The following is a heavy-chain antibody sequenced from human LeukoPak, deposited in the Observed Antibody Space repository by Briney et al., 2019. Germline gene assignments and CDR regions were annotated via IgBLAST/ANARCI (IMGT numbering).Heavy chain of an antibody. Sequence: GGSLRLSCAASGFTFSDYYMSWIRQAPGKGLEWASYISSSGSTIYYADSVKGRFTISRDNAKNSLYLQMNSLRAEDTALYYCAREYYEDIVVVGAFDIWGQGTMVTVSS. CDR2: ISSSGSTI. CDR1: GFTFSDYY. D-gene: IGHD2-15*01. CDR3: AREYYEDIVVVGAFDI. J-gene: IGHJ3*02. V-gene: IGHV3-11*01.